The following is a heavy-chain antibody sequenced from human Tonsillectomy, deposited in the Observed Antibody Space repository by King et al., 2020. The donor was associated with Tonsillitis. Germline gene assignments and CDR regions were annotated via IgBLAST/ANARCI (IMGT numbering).Heavy chain of an antibody. CDR2: IYPGDSDT. D-gene: IGHD2-15*01. J-gene: IGHJ3*01. Sequence: QLVQSGAEVKKPGASLKISCKGSGYRFSTYWIGWVRQMPGKGLEWMGIIYPGDSDTRYSPSFQGQVTISADKSISAAYLQWSSLKASDTAMYYCASHPPVVGDVFFDCWGHGTMAPVSS. V-gene: IGHV5-51*01. CDR3: ASHPPVVGDVFFDC. CDR1: GYRFSTYW.